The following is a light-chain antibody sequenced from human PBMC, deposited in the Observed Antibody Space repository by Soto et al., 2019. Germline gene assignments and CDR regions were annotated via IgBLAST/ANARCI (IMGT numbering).Light chain of an antibody. V-gene: IGKV4-1*01. CDR3: QQYYSTWWT. J-gene: IGKJ1*01. CDR2: WAS. CDR1: QSVLYSSNNKNY. Sequence: DIVLTQSPDSLAVSLGERATINCKSSQSVLYSSNNKNYLAWYLQKPGQPPKLLIYWASTRESGVPDRFSGSGSVTDFTLTISSLQAEYVAVYYCQQYYSTWWTFGQGTKVEIK.